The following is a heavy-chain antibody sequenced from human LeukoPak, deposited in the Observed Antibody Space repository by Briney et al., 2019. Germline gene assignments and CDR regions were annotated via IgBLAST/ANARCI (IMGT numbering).Heavy chain of an antibody. Sequence: GGSLTLSCPASAFTFSSYEMHWVRPPTGRGREWVSAIGTAGDTYYPGSVKGRFTISRENAKNSLYLQMNSLRAGDTAVYCCARGVATKRPPNAFDIWGQGTMVTVSS. D-gene: IGHD5-12*01. CDR2: IGTAGDT. CDR1: AFTFSSYE. J-gene: IGHJ3*02. CDR3: ARGVATKRPPNAFDI. V-gene: IGHV3-13*01.